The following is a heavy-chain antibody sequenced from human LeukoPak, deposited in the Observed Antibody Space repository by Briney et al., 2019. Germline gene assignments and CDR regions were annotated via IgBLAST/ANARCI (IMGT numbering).Heavy chain of an antibody. Sequence: PGGSLRLSCAASGFTFSNYNFYWVRQAPGKGLEWVSSISSTSSYIYYADSMKGRFTISRDNAKNSLYLQMNSLRAEDTAVYYCARALWSGPVYYGMDVWGQGTTVTVSS. D-gene: IGHD3-10*01. J-gene: IGHJ6*02. CDR3: ARALWSGPVYYGMDV. CDR1: GFTFSNYN. CDR2: ISSTSSYI. V-gene: IGHV3-21*01.